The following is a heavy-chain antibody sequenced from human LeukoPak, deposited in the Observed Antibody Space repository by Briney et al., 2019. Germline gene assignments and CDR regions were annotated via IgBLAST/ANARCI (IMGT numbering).Heavy chain of an antibody. CDR1: RDSVSSNSAA. CDR2: TYYRSRWYN. V-gene: IGHV6-1*01. CDR3: ARGDAPGGIYYYAMDV. Sequence: SQTLSLTCAISRDSVSSNSAAWNWVRQSPSRGLEWLGRTYYRSRWYNDYAISVKSRMKINPDTSKNQFSLQLNSVTPEDTAVYYCARGDAPGGIYYYAMDVWGQGTTVTVSS. J-gene: IGHJ6*02. D-gene: IGHD1-14*01.